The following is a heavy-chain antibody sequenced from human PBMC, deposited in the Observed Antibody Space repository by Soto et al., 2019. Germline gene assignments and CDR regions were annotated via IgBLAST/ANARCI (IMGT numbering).Heavy chain of an antibody. Sequence: EVQLVESGVGLVQPGGSLRLSCAASGFSFSSYCMHWVRQAPGSGLVWVSRLNSDGTDTDYADSVKGRCTISRDTAKDTLYLQMNSLRSEDTAVHYCARELTAFGMDVWVQGTTVTVAS. D-gene: IGHD3-9*01. CDR3: ARELTAFGMDV. V-gene: IGHV3-74*01. CDR1: GFSFSSYC. J-gene: IGHJ6*02. CDR2: LNSDGTDT.